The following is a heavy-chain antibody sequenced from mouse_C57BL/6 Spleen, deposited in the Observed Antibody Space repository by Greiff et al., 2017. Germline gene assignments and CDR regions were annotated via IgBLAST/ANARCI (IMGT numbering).Heavy chain of an antibody. D-gene: IGHD1-1*01. V-gene: IGHV14-4*01. CDR3: TTSLITTVVATSDY. J-gene: IGHJ2*01. CDR2: IDPENGDT. Sequence: DVKLQESGAELVRPGASVKLSCTASGFNIKDDYMHWVKQRPEQGLEWIGWIDPENGDTEYASKFQGKATITADTSSNTAYLQLSSLTSEDTAVYYCTTSLITTVVATSDYWGQGTTLTVSS. CDR1: GFNIKDDY.